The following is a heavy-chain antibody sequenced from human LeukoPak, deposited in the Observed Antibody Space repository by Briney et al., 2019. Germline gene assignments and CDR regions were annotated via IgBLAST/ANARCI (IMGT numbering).Heavy chain of an antibody. V-gene: IGHV3-11*04. CDR3: ARDGLYYYDSSSIDY. Sequence: GGSLRLPCAASGFTFSDYYMSWIRQAPGKGLEWVSYISSSGSTIYYADSVKGRFTISRDNAKNSLYLQMNSLRAEDTAVYYCARDGLYYYDSSSIDYWGQGTLVTVSS. CDR2: ISSSGSTI. J-gene: IGHJ4*02. D-gene: IGHD3-22*01. CDR1: GFTFSDYY.